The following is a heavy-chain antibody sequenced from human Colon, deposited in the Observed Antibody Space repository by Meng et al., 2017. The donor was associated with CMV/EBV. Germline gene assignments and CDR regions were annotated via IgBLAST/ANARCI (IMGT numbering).Heavy chain of an antibody. D-gene: IGHD3-10*01. J-gene: IGHJ4*02. CDR3: AHRPYGSGSYFFDY. V-gene: IGHV2-5*02. CDR2: IYCDDDK. Sequence: QIPSKESGPTLVKPTQTLTLTCTFSGFSLSTIGMGVGWIRQPPGKALEWLGVIYCDDDKRYSPSLKSRLTITKDTSKNQVVLTMTNLDPLDTATYYCAHRPYGSGSYFFDYWGQGTLVTVSS. CDR1: GFSLSTIGMG.